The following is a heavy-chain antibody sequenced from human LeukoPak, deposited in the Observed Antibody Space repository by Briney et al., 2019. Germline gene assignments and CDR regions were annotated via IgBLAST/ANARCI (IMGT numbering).Heavy chain of an antibody. CDR2: IYYSGTT. CDR1: GGSISSGTHS. J-gene: IGHJ2*01. V-gene: IGHV4-39*07. Sequence: SETLSLTCTVSGGSISSGTHSWAWIRQPPGKGLEWIGTIYYSGTTYYTASLKSRVTISVDTSKNQFSLKLTSVTAADTAVYYCARAGWGKWYFDLWGRGTLVTVSS. D-gene: IGHD6-19*01. CDR3: ARAGWGKWYFDL.